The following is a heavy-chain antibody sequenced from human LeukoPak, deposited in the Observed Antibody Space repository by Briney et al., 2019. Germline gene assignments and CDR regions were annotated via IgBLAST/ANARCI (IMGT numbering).Heavy chain of an antibody. D-gene: IGHD2-21*01. Sequence: GESLQISCDGSGYTFTTYWIAWVRQMPGKGLEWMAIIYAGNSDTRYSPSFQGQVTISADKSISTAYLQWSSLKAPDTAMYYCARRISVTGREFDYWGQGTLVTVSS. CDR1: GYTFTTYW. J-gene: IGHJ4*02. CDR3: ARRISVTGREFDY. V-gene: IGHV5-51*01. CDR2: IYAGNSDT.